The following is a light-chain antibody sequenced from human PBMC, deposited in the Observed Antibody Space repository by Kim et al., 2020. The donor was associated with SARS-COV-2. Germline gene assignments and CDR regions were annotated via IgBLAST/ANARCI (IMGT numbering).Light chain of an antibody. CDR3: QQYGSSPLT. J-gene: IGKJ4*01. CDR2: GAS. Sequence: WSPGERAAPACRASQSVSSSYLAWYQQKPGQAPRLLIYGASSRATGIPDRFSGSGSGTDFTLTISRLEPEDFAVYYCQQYGSSPLTFGGGTKLEI. V-gene: IGKV3-20*01. CDR1: QSVSSSY.